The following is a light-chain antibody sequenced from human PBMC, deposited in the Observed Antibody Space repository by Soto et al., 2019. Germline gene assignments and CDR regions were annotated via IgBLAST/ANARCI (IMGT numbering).Light chain of an antibody. Sequence: SYELTQPLSVSVALGQTARMTCGGNHIGSKNVHWYQEKPGQAPVLVIYRDKNRPSGIPERVSGSNSGNTATLTISRAQAGDEADYYCQVWDSSVVVFGGGTKLTVL. V-gene: IGLV3-9*01. CDR2: RDK. CDR3: QVWDSSVVV. J-gene: IGLJ2*01. CDR1: HIGSKN.